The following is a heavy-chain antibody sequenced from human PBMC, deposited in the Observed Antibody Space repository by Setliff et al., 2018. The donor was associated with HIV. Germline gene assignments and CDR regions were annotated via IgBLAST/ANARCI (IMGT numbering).Heavy chain of an antibody. CDR3: AREPIGGDDAFDI. Sequence: ASVKVSCKASGYTFTSYYMHWVRQAPGQGLEWMGIINPSSGSTKYSQKFQGRVTITRDTSATTAYMELSSLRSEDTAIFYCAREPIGGDDAFDIWGQGTMVTVSS. D-gene: IGHD2-21*02. CDR2: INPSSGST. CDR1: GYTFTSYY. J-gene: IGHJ3*02. V-gene: IGHV1-46*01.